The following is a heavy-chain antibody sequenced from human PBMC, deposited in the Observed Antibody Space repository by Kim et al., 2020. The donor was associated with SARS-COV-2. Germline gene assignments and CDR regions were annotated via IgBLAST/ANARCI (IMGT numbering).Heavy chain of an antibody. J-gene: IGHJ3*02. CDR3: ARRLGYCSSTSCYAGRDAFDI. D-gene: IGHD2-2*01. CDR2: ISSSGSTI. CDR1: GFTFSDYY. Sequence: GGSLRLSCAASGFTFSDYYMSWIRQAPGKGLEWVSYISSSGSTIYYADSVKGRFTISRDNAKNSLYLQMNSLRAEDTAVYYCARRLGYCSSTSCYAGRDAFDIWGQGTMVTVSS. V-gene: IGHV3-11*04.